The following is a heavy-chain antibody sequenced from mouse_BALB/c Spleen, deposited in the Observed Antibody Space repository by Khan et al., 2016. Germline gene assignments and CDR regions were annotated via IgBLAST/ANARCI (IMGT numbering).Heavy chain of an antibody. CDR1: GYTFTTAG. CDR2: INTHSGVP. Sequence: QIQLVQSGPELKKPGETVRISCTASGYTFTTAGMQWVQKMPGKGLKWIGWINTHSGVPKYAEDFKGRFAFSLETSASTAYLQISNLKNEDTATYFCARCGNFFHWYFDVWGAGTTVTVSS. D-gene: IGHD2-1*01. J-gene: IGHJ1*01. CDR3: ARCGNFFHWYFDV. V-gene: IGHV9-4*02.